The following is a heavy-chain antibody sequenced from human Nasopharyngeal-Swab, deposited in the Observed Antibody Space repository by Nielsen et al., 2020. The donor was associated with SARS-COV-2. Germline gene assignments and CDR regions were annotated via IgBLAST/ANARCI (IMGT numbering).Heavy chain of an antibody. CDR1: GFTFSDSA. J-gene: IGHJ4*02. CDR2: IRSQGNNYLT. V-gene: IGHV3-73*01. CDR3: TRCGGGCYSGRDY. Sequence: GESLKISCAASGFTFSDSAIHWVRQASGTGLEWVGRIRSQGNNYLTAYAASVKSRFTIFRDDPTNTAYLQMNSLKTEDTAVYYCTRCGGGCYSGRDYWGQGTLVTVSS. D-gene: IGHD2-15*01.